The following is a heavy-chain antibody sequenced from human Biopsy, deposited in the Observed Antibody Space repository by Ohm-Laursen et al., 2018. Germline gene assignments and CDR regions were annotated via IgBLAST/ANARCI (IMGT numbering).Heavy chain of an antibody. V-gene: IGHV3-23*01. Sequence: GSLRLSCAASGFTFSSHAMSWVRQALGKGLECVSLINGSGGSTYYADPVKGRFTISRDNSKNTLYLQMNSLRAEDTAMYYCVRDLYDFCGGCPFDPWGQGTLVTVSP. CDR2: INGSGGST. CDR1: GFTFSSHA. D-gene: IGHD3-3*01. J-gene: IGHJ5*02. CDR3: VRDLYDFCGGCPFDP.